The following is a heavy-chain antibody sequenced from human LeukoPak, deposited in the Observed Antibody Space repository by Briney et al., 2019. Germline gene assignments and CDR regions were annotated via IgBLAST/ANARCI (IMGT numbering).Heavy chain of an antibody. V-gene: IGHV3-23*01. Sequence: GGSLTLPCAVSGFTFSSCDMTWVRQAPGKGLEWVWHISGSGGSTSYADSVKGRFTISRDNSKSTLYLQMNSLRVEDPAVYYCPKDDYGDNYYIDVWGKGTTVTVSS. J-gene: IGHJ6*03. CDR2: ISGSGGST. D-gene: IGHD4-17*01. CDR3: PKDDYGDNYYIDV. CDR1: GFTFSSCD.